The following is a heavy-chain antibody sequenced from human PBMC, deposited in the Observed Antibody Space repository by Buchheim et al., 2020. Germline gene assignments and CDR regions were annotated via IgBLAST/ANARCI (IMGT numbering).Heavy chain of an antibody. CDR3: ARDSWSYDSSCFPRGNWFDP. Sequence: QVQLVQSGAELKKPASSVKVSCKASGGTSSNYPISWVRQVPGQGLEWMGGIIPILGTATYAQKFQGRVTITADISTSTAYMDFTNLSSDEAAIYYSARDSWSYDSSCFPRGNWFDPWGQGTL. V-gene: IGHV1-69*06. J-gene: IGHJ5*02. D-gene: IGHD3-22*01. CDR1: GGTSSNYP. CDR2: IIPILGTA.